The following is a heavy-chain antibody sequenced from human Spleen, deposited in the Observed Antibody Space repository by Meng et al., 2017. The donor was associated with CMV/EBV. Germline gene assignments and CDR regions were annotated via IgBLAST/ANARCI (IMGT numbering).Heavy chain of an antibody. V-gene: IGHV1-2*02. Sequence: TGYYRHWVRQAPGQGLEWMGWINPNSGGTNYAQKFQGRVTMTRDTSISTAYMELSRLRSDDTAVYYCAREESNHYDFWSGYSQGWFDPWGQGTLVTVSS. CDR3: AREESNHYDFWSGYSQGWFDP. J-gene: IGHJ5*02. CDR1: TGYY. D-gene: IGHD3-3*01. CDR2: INPNSGGT.